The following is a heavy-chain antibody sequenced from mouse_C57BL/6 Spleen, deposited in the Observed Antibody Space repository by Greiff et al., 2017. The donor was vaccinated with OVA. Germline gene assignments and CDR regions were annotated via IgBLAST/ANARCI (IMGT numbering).Heavy chain of an antibody. V-gene: IGHV1-50*01. CDR3: AFMNAMDY. D-gene: IGHD1-1*01. CDR1: GYTFTSYW. Sequence: QVQLQQSGAELVKPGASVKLSCKASGYTFTSYWMQWVKQRPGQGLEWIGEIDPSDSYTNYNQKFKGKATLTVDTSSSTAYMQLSSLTSEDSAVYYCAFMNAMDYWGQGTSVTVSS. J-gene: IGHJ4*01. CDR2: IDPSDSYT.